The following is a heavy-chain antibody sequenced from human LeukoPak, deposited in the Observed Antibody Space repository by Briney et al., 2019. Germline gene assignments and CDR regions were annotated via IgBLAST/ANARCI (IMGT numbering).Heavy chain of an antibody. CDR1: GFSLSINY. J-gene: IGHJ4*02. Sequence: GSLRLSCAASGFSLSINYMSWVRQAPGKGLEGVSLISGGDTTHYADSVKGRFTISRDTSKNTVYLQMNSLRAEDTAVYYCARGEAYSSGWYPPSHFDYWGQGTLVTVSS. CDR3: ARGEAYSSGWYPPSHFDY. D-gene: IGHD6-19*01. V-gene: IGHV3-66*01. CDR2: ISGGDTT.